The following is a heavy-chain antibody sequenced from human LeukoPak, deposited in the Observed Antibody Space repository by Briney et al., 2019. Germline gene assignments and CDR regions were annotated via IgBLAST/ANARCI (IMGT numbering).Heavy chain of an antibody. CDR2: IHNDAATT. CDR3: AKGKGGTSFNYCFDY. Sequence: GGSLRLSCAAPGFGFGAYAMIWVRQAPGKGLEWVSLIHNDAATTYYADSVRGRFTVSRDNSKNTLYLEMNSLRAEDTAVYYCAKGKGGTSFNYCFDYWGQGTPVSVSS. J-gene: IGHJ4*02. D-gene: IGHD2/OR15-2a*01. CDR1: GFGFGAYA. V-gene: IGHV3-23*03.